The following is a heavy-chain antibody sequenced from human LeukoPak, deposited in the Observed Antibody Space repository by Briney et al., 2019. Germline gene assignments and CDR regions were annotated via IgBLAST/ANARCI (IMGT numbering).Heavy chain of an antibody. J-gene: IGHJ6*02. CDR3: ARLIAAAALYGMDV. CDR2: IYYSGST. Sequence: SETLSLTCTVSGGSISSSSYYWGWIRQPPGKGLEWIGSIYYSGSTYYNPSLKSRVTISVDTSKNQFSLKLSSVTAADTAVYYCARLIAAAALYGMDVWGQGTTVTVSS. V-gene: IGHV4-39*07. CDR1: GGSISSSSYY. D-gene: IGHD6-13*01.